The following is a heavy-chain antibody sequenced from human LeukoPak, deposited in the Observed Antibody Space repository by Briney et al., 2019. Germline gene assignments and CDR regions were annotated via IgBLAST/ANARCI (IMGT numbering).Heavy chain of an antibody. D-gene: IGHD3-22*01. CDR1: GGSFSGYY. CDR3: AAAPIIYYDSSGYYYE. J-gene: IGHJ4*02. CDR2: INHSGST. V-gene: IGHV4-34*01. Sequence: SETLSLTCAVYGGSFSGYYWSWIRQPPGKGLEWIREINHSGSTNYNPSLKSRVTISVDTSKNQFSLKLSSVTAADTAVYYCAAAPIIYYDSSGYYYEWGQGTLVTVSS.